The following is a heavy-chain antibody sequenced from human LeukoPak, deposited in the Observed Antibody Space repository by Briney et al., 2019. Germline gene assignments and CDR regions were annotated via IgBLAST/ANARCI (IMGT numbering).Heavy chain of an antibody. V-gene: IGHV3-53*01. J-gene: IGHJ6*03. CDR3: ASNYDFWSGYSPMDV. CDR1: GFTVSSNY. D-gene: IGHD3-3*01. Sequence: PGRSLRLSCAASGFTVSSNYTSWVRQAPGRGLEWVSVIYSGGSTYYADSVKGRFTISRDNSKNTLYLQMNSLRAEDTAVYYCASNYDFWSGYSPMDVWGKGTTVTVSS. CDR2: IYSGGST.